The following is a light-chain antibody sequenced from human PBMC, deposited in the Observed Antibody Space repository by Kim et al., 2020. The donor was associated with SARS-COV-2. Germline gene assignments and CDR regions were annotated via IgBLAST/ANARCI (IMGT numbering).Light chain of an antibody. CDR2: GAS. J-gene: IGKJ4*01. Sequence: EIVLTQSPGTLSLSLGETATLSCRASQSITGTSLAWYQKKPGQAPRLLIYGASSRATGIPDRFSGSGSGTDFTLTINRLEPEDSAVYYCQQYGSSSLTFGGGTKVDIK. CDR3: QQYGSSSLT. CDR1: QSITGTS. V-gene: IGKV3-20*01.